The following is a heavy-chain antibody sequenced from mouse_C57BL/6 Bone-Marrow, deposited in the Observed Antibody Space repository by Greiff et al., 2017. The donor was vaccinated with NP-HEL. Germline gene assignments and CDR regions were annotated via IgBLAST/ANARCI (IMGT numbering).Heavy chain of an antibody. J-gene: IGHJ1*03. V-gene: IGHV3-5*01. D-gene: IGHD1-1*01. CDR2: IYYSGTI. CDR3: ARETTVVAHWYFDV. CDR1: GISITTGNYR. Sequence: EVQLQESGPGLVKPSQTVFLTCTVTGISITTGNYRWSWIRQFPGNKLEWIGYIYYSGTITYNPSHTSRTTITRDTPKTQFVLEMNSLTAEDTATYCGARETTVVAHWYFDVWGTGTTVTVSS.